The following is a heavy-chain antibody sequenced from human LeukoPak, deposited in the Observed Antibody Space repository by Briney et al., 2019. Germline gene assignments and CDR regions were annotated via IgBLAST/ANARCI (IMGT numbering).Heavy chain of an antibody. CDR1: GFTFSTYS. CDR2: ISSSSSYI. V-gene: IGHV3-21*01. CDR3: ARQGSGSLTWFDP. D-gene: IGHD3-10*01. Sequence: PGESLRLSCAASGFTFSTYSMNWVRQAPGKGLEWVSSISSSSSYIYYADSVKGRFTISRDNAKNSLYLQMNSLRAEDTAVYYCARQGSGSLTWFDPWGQGSLVTVSS. J-gene: IGHJ5*02.